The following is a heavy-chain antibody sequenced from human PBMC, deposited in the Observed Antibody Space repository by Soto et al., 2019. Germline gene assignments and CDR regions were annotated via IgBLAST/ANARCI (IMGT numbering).Heavy chain of an antibody. V-gene: IGHV3-33*01. Sequence: QVQLVESGGGVVQPGRSLRLSCAASGFTFSSYGMHWVRQAPGKGLEWVAVIWYDGSNKYYADSVKGRFTISRDNSKNTPYLQMNSLRAEDTAVYYCARGGYTAMLYFDYWGQGTLVTVSS. CDR1: GFTFSSYG. J-gene: IGHJ4*02. D-gene: IGHD5-18*01. CDR3: ARGGYTAMLYFDY. CDR2: IWYDGSNK.